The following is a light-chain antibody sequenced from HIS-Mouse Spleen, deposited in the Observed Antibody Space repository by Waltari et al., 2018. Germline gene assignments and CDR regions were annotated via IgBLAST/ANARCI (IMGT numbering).Light chain of an antibody. V-gene: IGLV2-23*03. CDR3: CSYAGSSTFEV. CDR2: EGS. CDR1: SSDVGSYNL. Sequence: QSALTQPASVSGSPGQSITISCTGTSSDVGSYNLVSWYQQHPGKAPKLMIYEGSKRPSGVSKCFSGSKSGKTASLTISGLQAEDEADYYCCSYAGSSTFEVFGGGTKLTVL. J-gene: IGLJ2*01.